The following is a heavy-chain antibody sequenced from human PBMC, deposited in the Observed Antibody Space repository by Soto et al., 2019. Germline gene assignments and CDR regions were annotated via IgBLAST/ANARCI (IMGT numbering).Heavy chain of an antibody. Sequence: EVQLVESGGGLVQPGRSLRLSCAASGFTFDDYAMHWVRQAPGKGLQWVSGISWNSGLIGYVDSVKGRFTISRDNAKNSLYLQMNSLRADDTALYYCAKDNRTDRGAFDYWGQGTLVTVSS. CDR3: AKDNRTDRGAFDY. J-gene: IGHJ4*02. D-gene: IGHD3-10*01. V-gene: IGHV3-9*01. CDR2: ISWNSGLI. CDR1: GFTFDDYA.